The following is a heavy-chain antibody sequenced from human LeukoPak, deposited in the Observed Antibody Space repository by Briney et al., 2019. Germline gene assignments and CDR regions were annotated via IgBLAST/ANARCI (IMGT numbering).Heavy chain of an antibody. D-gene: IGHD5-18*01. CDR2: IIPIFGTA. Sequence: GSSVKVSCKASGGTFSSYAISWVRQAPGQGLEWMGGIIPIFGTANYAQKFQGRVAITTGESTSTAYMELSSLRSEDTAVYYCAREVRGVDTAMVPLYYFDYWGQGTLVTVSS. J-gene: IGHJ4*02. CDR1: GGTFSSYA. V-gene: IGHV1-69*05. CDR3: AREVRGVDTAMVPLYYFDY.